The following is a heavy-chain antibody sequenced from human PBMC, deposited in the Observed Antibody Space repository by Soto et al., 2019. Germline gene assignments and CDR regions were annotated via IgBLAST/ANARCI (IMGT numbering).Heavy chain of an antibody. CDR3: ARATPWGYGHTVLDS. V-gene: IGHV1-18*01. CDR1: GYNFIIYG. CDR2: INAYNGNT. D-gene: IGHD5-18*01. Sequence: QVQLVQSGAEVKKPGASVKVSCKASGYNFIIYGITWVRQAPGQGVEWMGWINAYNGNTDYAQNFKGRLTVTTDISASTAYMELRTLRFDDTAVYSCARATPWGYGHTVLDSWGQGSLVTVS. J-gene: IGHJ4*02.